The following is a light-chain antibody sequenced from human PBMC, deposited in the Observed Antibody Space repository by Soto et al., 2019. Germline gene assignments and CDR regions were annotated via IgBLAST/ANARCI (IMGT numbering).Light chain of an antibody. Sequence: DIQMTQSPSSLSASVGDRVTITCRASQSISNYLNWYQQKPGKAPNLLIYAASSLQSGVPSRFSGRGSGTDFTLTISSLQPEEFATYFCQQSYSTPRTFGQGTKVEIK. V-gene: IGKV1-39*01. CDR1: QSISNY. J-gene: IGKJ1*01. CDR2: AAS. CDR3: QQSYSTPRT.